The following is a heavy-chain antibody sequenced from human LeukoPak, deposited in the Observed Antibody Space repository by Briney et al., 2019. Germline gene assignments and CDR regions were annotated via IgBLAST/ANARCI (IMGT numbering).Heavy chain of an antibody. CDR2: INHSGST. Sequence: SETLSLTCAVYGGSFSGYYWSWIRQPPGKGLEWIGEINHSGSTNYNPSLKSRVTISVDTSKNQFSLKLSSVTAADTAVYYCARVYYDSSGYYYYYYYYMDVWGKGTTVTVSS. D-gene: IGHD3-22*01. CDR1: GGSFSGYY. CDR3: ARVYYDSSGYYYYYYYYMDV. J-gene: IGHJ6*03. V-gene: IGHV4-34*01.